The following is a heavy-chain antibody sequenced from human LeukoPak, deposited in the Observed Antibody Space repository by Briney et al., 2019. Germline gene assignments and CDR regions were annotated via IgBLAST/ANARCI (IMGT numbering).Heavy chain of an antibody. Sequence: PSETLSLTCAVYGGSLSGYYWSWIRQPPGKGLEWIGEINHSGSTNYNPSLKSRVTISVDTSKNQFSLKLSSVTAADTAVYYCARGLVTSWFDPWGQGTLVTVSS. D-gene: IGHD4-23*01. CDR3: ARGLVTSWFDP. J-gene: IGHJ5*02. CDR1: GGSLSGYY. CDR2: INHSGST. V-gene: IGHV4-34*01.